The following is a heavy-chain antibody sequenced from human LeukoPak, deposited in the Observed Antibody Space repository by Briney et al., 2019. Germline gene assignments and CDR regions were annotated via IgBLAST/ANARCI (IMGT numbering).Heavy chain of an antibody. Sequence: KAGGSLRLSCAASGFTFSDYYMSWIRQAPGKGLEWVSYISSSGSTIYYADSVKGRFTISRDNAKNSLYLQMNSLRAEDTAVYYCARDLLIPEFGGSGSYLYWGQGTLVTVSS. D-gene: IGHD3-10*01. CDR2: ISSSGSTI. CDR3: ARDLLIPEFGGSGSYLY. CDR1: GFTFSDYY. J-gene: IGHJ4*02. V-gene: IGHV3-11*01.